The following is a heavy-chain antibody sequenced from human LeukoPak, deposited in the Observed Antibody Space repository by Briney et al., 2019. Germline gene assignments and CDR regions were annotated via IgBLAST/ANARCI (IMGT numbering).Heavy chain of an antibody. V-gene: IGHV1-46*01. CDR3: ARRITIFGVTMGYYFDY. Sequence: ASVKVSCKASGYTFTSYYMHWVRQAPGQGLEWMGIINPSGGSTSYAQKLQGRVTMTTDTSTSTAYMELRSLRSDDTAVYYCARRITIFGVTMGYYFDYWGQGTLVTVSS. J-gene: IGHJ4*02. D-gene: IGHD3-3*01. CDR2: INPSGGST. CDR1: GYTFTSYY.